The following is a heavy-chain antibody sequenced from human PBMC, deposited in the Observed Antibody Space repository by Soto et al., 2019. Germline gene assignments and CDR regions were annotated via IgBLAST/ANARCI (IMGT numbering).Heavy chain of an antibody. Sequence: GPLRLSCAASGFTIINYWMHWVRQSPGEGLVGVSRINTDGSRTDYADSVKGRFTISRDNAKSTLYLQMNSLRAEDTVFFYCEKPRGTGISVFEIWGKGTMVPVSS. CDR1: GFTIINYW. D-gene: IGHD1-1*01. CDR3: EKPRGTGISVFEI. V-gene: IGHV3-74*01. J-gene: IGHJ3*02. CDR2: INTDGSRT.